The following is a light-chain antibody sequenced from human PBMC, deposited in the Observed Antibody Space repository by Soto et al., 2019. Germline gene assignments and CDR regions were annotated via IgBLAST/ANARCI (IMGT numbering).Light chain of an antibody. CDR3: QSFDNTLNSFWL. J-gene: IGLJ3*02. V-gene: IGLV1-40*01. Sequence: QAVVTQPPSVSGAPGQTVTISCTGSSSNIGAGYDVHWYRQLPGTAPKLLIFANNNRPSGVPDRFSGSKSGTSASLAITGLQAEDEADYYCQSFDNTLNSFWLFGGGTKVTVL. CDR2: ANN. CDR1: SSNIGAGYD.